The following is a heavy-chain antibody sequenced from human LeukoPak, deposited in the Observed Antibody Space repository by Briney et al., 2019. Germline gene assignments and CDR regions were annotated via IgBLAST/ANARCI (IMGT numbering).Heavy chain of an antibody. CDR2: ISAYNGNT. Sequence: ASVKVSCKASGYTFTSYGISWVRQAPGQGLEWMGWISAYNGNTNYAQKLQGRVTMTTDTSTSTAYMELRSLRSDDTAVYYCARDLLPLPYDILTGYYGSSFDYWGQGTLVTVSS. V-gene: IGHV1-18*01. CDR3: ARDLLPLPYDILTGYYGSSFDY. J-gene: IGHJ4*02. CDR1: GYTFTSYG. D-gene: IGHD3-9*01.